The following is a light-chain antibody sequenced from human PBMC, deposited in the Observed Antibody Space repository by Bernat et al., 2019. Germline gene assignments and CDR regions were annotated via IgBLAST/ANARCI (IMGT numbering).Light chain of an antibody. V-gene: IGLV3-21*04. CDR2: YDS. CDR1: NIGSKS. Sequence: SYVLTQPPSVSVAPGKTARITCGGNNIGSKSVHWYQQKPGQAPVLVIYYDSDRPSRIPERFSGSTSGNTATLTISRVEAGDEADYYCQVWDSSSDHVVFGGGTKLTVL. J-gene: IGLJ2*01. CDR3: QVWDSSSDHVV.